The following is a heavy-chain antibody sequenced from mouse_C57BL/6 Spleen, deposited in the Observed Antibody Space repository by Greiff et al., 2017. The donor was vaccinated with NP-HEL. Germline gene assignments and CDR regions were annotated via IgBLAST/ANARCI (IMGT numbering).Heavy chain of an antibody. J-gene: IGHJ3*01. Sequence: VQLQQPGAELVKPGASVKLSCKASGYTFTSYWMQWVKQRPGQGLEWIGEIDPSDSYTNYNQKFKGKATLTVDTSSSTAYMQLSSLTSEDSAVYYCARLYGSSKGFAYWGQGTLVTVSA. CDR2: IDPSDSYT. CDR3: ARLYGSSKGFAY. CDR1: GYTFTSYW. V-gene: IGHV1-50*01. D-gene: IGHD1-1*01.